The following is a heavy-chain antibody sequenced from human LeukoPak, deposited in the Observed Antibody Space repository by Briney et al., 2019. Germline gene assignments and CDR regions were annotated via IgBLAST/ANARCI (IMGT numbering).Heavy chain of an antibody. CDR3: ARDPWSSGYTDAFDI. J-gene: IGHJ3*02. V-gene: IGHV1-2*02. CDR2: INPNSGGT. D-gene: IGHD3-22*01. CDR1: GYTFTGYY. Sequence: GASVKVSCKASGYTFTGYYMHWVRQAPGQGLEWMGWINPNSGGTNYAQKFQGRVTMTRDTSISTAYMELSRLRSDDTAVYYCARDPWSSGYTDAFDIWGQGTMVTVSS.